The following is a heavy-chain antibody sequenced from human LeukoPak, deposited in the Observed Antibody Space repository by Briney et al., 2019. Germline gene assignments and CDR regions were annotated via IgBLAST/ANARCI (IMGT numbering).Heavy chain of an antibody. D-gene: IGHD7-27*01. CDR2: ISPNTGGT. CDR3: ARDHNSENWGSLGG. Sequence: ASVQVSCKASGYTFTAYYIHWVRQAPGQGLEWMGWISPNTGGTNYAQKFQGRVTITRDTSINTVYMDLNRLTSDDTALYYCARDHNSENWGSLGGWGQGTLVTVSS. V-gene: IGHV1-2*02. CDR1: GYTFTAYY. J-gene: IGHJ4*02.